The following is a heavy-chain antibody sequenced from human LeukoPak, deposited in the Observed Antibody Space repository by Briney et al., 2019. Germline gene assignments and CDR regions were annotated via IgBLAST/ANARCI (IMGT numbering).Heavy chain of an antibody. CDR2: ISGDGTVT. CDR1: GFTFDDYA. D-gene: IGHD2-21*01. CDR3: ARDIEACGYYFDY. J-gene: IGHJ4*02. Sequence: GGSLRLSCAASGFTFDDYAMHWVRQAPGKSLEWLSLISGDGTVTYDSDSVQGRFTISRDNSKNSLYLQLNSLRTEDTALYYCARDIEACGYYFDYWGQGTLVTVSS. V-gene: IGHV3-43*02.